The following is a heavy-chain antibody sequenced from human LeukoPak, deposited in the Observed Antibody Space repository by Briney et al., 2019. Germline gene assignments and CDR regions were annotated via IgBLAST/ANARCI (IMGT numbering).Heavy chain of an antibody. J-gene: IGHJ5*02. CDR2: ISDYNGNT. Sequence: AAVKVSCKPSGYTFTSYGIRWVRQAPAQGLEGMGWISDYNGNTNYAQKPQGRVTMTTDTSTSTAFMELRSLRSDDTAVYYCARDGYEAGEYSRSWYSDWFDPWGQGTLVSVSS. CDR3: ARDGYEAGEYSRSWYSDWFDP. V-gene: IGHV1-18*01. CDR1: GYTFTSYG. D-gene: IGHD6-13*01.